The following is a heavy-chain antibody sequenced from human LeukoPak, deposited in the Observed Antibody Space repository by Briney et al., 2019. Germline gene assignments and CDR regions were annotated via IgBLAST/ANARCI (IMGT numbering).Heavy chain of an antibody. J-gene: IGHJ6*04. CDR3: ARGRVYGSGSYYPVYYYYGMDV. CDR1: GFTFSNAW. Sequence: GSLRLSCAASGFTFSNAWMSWVRQAPGKGLEWIGEINHSGSTNYNPSLKSRVTISVDTSKNQFSLKLSSVTAADTAVYYCARGRVYGSGSYYPVYYYYGMDVWGKGTTVTVSS. D-gene: IGHD3-10*01. CDR2: INHSGST. V-gene: IGHV4-34*01.